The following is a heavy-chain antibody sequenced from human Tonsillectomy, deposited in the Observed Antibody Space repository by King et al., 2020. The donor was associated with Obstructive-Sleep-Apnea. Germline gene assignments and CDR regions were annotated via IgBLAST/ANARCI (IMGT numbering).Heavy chain of an antibody. V-gene: IGHV5-51*01. CDR2: IYPGDSHT. CDR3: ARHFFNWNDGRDQYFDY. J-gene: IGHJ4*02. D-gene: IGHD1-1*01. Sequence: VQLVESGAEVKKPGESLKISCTGSGFSFTTDAIGWVRQMPGKGLEWMGIIYPGDSHTRYSPSLQGQVTISADKSISTAYLQWSSLKASDTAMYYCARHFFNWNDGRDQYFDYWGQGTLVTVSS. CDR1: GFSFTTDA.